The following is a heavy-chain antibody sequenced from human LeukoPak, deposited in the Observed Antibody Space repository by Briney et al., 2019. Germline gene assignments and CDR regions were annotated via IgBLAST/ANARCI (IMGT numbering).Heavy chain of an antibody. V-gene: IGHV3-48*01. CDR1: GFSFSSYS. J-gene: IGHJ5*02. CDR3: ARGKFHGFDH. CDR2: ISGGSSVI. Sequence: GGSLRLSCAASGFSFSSYSMNWVRQAPGKGLEWISHISGGSSVIYYADSLKGRFIVSRDNDRNSLFLQMNSLRVEDTATYYCARGKFHGFDHWGQGTLVTVSS.